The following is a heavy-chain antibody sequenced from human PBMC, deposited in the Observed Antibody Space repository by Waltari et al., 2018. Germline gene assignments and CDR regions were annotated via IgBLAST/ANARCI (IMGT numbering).Heavy chain of an antibody. Sequence: EVQLVESGGGLVKPGGSLRLSCAASGCTFTNAWTNWVRQAPGKGLEWVGRIKSKTDGGTTDYAAPVKGRFTISRDDSKNTLYLQMNSLKTDDTAVYYCTTLGYRSGWSFDYWGQGTLVTVSS. CDR2: IKSKTDGGTT. V-gene: IGHV3-15*07. CDR3: TTLGYRSGWSFDY. D-gene: IGHD6-19*01. CDR1: GCTFTNAW. J-gene: IGHJ4*02.